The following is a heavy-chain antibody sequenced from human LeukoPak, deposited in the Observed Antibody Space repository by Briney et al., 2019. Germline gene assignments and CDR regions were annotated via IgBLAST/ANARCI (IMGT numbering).Heavy chain of an antibody. V-gene: IGHV4-59*01. CDR1: GGSISSYY. CDR2: IYYSGST. CDR3: AREVGPGRFDP. Sequence: SETLSLTCTVSGGSISSYYWSWIRQPPGKGLEWIGYIYYSGSTNYNPSLKRRVTISVDTSKNQFSLKLSSVTAADTAVYYCAREVGPGRFDPWGQGTLVTVSS. J-gene: IGHJ5*02.